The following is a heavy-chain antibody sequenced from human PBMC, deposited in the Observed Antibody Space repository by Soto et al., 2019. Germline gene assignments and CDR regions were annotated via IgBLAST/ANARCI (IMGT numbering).Heavy chain of an antibody. D-gene: IGHD1-7*01. CDR3: ARDITRTVVHYFDF. V-gene: IGHV1-69*06. Sequence: ASVKVSCKASGGTFSNYVVNWVRQAPGQGLEWMGRIIPISGAANYAQKFQGRVTITEDKSTSTSYMELSSLRSEDTAVYYCARDITRTVVHYFDFWGQGTLVTVSS. J-gene: IGHJ4*02. CDR2: IIPISGAA. CDR1: GGTFSNYV.